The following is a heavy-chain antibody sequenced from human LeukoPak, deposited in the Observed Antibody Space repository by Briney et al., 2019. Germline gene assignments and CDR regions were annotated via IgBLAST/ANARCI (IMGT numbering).Heavy chain of an antibody. CDR1: GFTFSNYG. J-gene: IGHJ3*02. CDR3: ARTMGATDAFDI. V-gene: IGHV3-23*01. CDR2: IGDSGGST. Sequence: GGTLRLSCAASGFTFSNYGMSWVRQAPGKGLEWVSGIGDSGGSTYYADSVKGRFTISRDNSKNSLYLQMNSLRAEDTAVYYCARTMGATDAFDIWGQGTMVTVSS. D-gene: IGHD1-26*01.